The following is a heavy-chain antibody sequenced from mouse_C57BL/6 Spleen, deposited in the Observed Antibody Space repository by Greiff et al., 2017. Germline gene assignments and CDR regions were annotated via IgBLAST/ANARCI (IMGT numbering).Heavy chain of an antibody. Sequence: VQLQQSGPELVKPGASVKISCKASGYAFSSSWMNWVKPRPGPGLEWIGRIYPGDGDTNYNGKFKGKATQTADKASSTAYMQISSLTSEDSAVYFCARGLKGDYWGQGTTLTVSS. V-gene: IGHV1-82*01. CDR3: ARGLKGDY. J-gene: IGHJ2*01. CDR1: GYAFSSSW. D-gene: IGHD1-3*01. CDR2: IYPGDGDT.